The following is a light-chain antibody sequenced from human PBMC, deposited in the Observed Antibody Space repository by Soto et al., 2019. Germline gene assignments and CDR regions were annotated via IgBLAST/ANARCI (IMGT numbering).Light chain of an antibody. CDR3: QLYGTSPKP. CDR2: AAS. CDR1: QTVSSNY. J-gene: IGKJ1*01. Sequence: EIVLTQSPGTLSLSPGERATLSCRASQTVSSNYLAWYQQKPGQAPRLLIYAASTRATGIPDRFSGSGSGTDFTLSISRLEPGDFAVYYCQLYGTSPKPFGQGTKVEIK. V-gene: IGKV3-20*01.